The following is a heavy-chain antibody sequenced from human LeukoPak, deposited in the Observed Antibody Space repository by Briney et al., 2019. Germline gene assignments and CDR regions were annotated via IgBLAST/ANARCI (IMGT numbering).Heavy chain of an antibody. V-gene: IGHV4-34*01. CDR1: GGSFSGYY. D-gene: IGHD3-3*01. Sequence: SETLSLTCAVYGGSFSGYYWSWIRQPPGKGLEWIGEINHSGSTNYNPSLKSRVPISVGTSKNQFSLKLSSVTAADTAVYYCARLHALRFLEWLPKHYFDYWGQGTLVTVSS. J-gene: IGHJ4*02. CDR2: INHSGST. CDR3: ARLHALRFLEWLPKHYFDY.